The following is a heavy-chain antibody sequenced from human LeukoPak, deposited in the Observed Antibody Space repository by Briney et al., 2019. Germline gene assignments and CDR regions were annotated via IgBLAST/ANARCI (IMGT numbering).Heavy chain of an antibody. CDR1: GYTFTGYY. V-gene: IGHV1-2*02. CDR2: INPNSGGT. Sequence: ASVKVSCKASGYTFTGYYMHRVRQAPGQGLEWMGWINPNSGGTNYAQKFQGRVTMTRDTSISTAYMELSRLRSDDTAVYYCARSGIAARGDWFDPWGQGTLVTVSS. D-gene: IGHD6-6*01. CDR3: ARSGIAARGDWFDP. J-gene: IGHJ5*02.